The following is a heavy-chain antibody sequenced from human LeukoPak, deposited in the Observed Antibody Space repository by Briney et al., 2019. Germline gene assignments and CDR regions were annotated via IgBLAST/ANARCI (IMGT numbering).Heavy chain of an antibody. V-gene: IGHV4-30-2*01. CDR1: GGSISSGGYS. J-gene: IGHJ3*02. Sequence: PSETLSLTCAVSGGSISSGGYSWSWIRQPQGRGLEWIGYIYHSGSTYYNPSLKRRVTISVDRSKNQFSLKLSSVTAADTAVYYCARALSLPYYYDSTWAFDIWGQGTMVTVSS. CDR3: ARALSLPYYYDSTWAFDI. D-gene: IGHD3-22*01. CDR2: IYHSGST.